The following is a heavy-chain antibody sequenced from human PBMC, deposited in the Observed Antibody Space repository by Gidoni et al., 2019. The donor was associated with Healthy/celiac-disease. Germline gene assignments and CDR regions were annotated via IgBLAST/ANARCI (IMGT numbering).Heavy chain of an antibody. D-gene: IGHD6-13*01. V-gene: IGHV3-9*01. CDR2: ISWNSGSI. Sequence: EVQLVESGGGLVQPGGSLRLSCAASGFTFDDYAMHWVRQAPGKGLEWVSGISWNSGSIGYADSVKGRFTISRDNAKNSLYLQMNSLRAEDTALYYCAKDRGSSWTLPFDYWGQGTLVTVSS. CDR3: AKDRGSSWTLPFDY. CDR1: GFTFDDYA. J-gene: IGHJ4*02.